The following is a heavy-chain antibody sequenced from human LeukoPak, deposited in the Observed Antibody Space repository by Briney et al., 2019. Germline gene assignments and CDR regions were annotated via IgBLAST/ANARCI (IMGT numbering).Heavy chain of an antibody. CDR2: INYSGST. J-gene: IGHJ4*02. CDR1: GGSISSSSYF. Sequence: SETLSLTCTVSGGSISSSSYFWGWIRQPPGKGLEWIGTINYSGSTYYNPSLKSRVTISVDTSKNQFSLRLSSVTAADTAVYYCARHYHFGSGTHQPFHYWGQGTLVTVSS. D-gene: IGHD3-10*01. V-gene: IGHV4-39*01. CDR3: ARHYHFGSGTHQPFHY.